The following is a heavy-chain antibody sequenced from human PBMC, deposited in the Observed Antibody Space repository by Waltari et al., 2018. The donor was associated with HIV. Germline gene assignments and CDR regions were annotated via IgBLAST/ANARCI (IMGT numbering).Heavy chain of an antibody. J-gene: IGHJ4*02. Sequence: QVQLRQWGAGLLKPSETLSLTCAVYGASFNDYFWAWFRRSPEKGREWIGENDHRGETNYNPSFKSRVVISVDMSKNQFSLNLKSVTAADTAVYYCARGLGSRPFFRAYEPWGQGTLVTVSS. CDR2: NDHRGET. CDR3: ARGLGSRPFFRAYEP. D-gene: IGHD2-21*01. V-gene: IGHV4-34*01. CDR1: GASFNDYF.